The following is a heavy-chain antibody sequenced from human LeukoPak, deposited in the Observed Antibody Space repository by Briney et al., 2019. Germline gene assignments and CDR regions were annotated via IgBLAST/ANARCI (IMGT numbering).Heavy chain of an antibody. V-gene: IGHV4-30-4*01. CDR2: IYYSGST. CDR1: GGSISSGDYY. CDR3: ARAITVVRGAIGFDY. D-gene: IGHD3-10*01. Sequence: SQTLSLTCTVSGGSISSGDYYWSWIRQPPGKGLEWIGYIYYSGSTYYNPSLKSRVTISVDTSKNQFSLKLSSVTAADTAVYYCARAITVVRGAIGFDYWGQGTLVTVSS. J-gene: IGHJ4*02.